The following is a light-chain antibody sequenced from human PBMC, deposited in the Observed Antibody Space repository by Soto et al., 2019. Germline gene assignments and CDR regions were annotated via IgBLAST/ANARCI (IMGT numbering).Light chain of an antibody. CDR1: QRVSSTY. CDR2: GAS. Sequence: EIVLTQSPGTLSLSPGERATLSCRASQRVSSTYLAWYQQKPGQAPRLLIYGASTRATGLPDRFSGSGTGTDFTLTISSMEPEDFALYYCQHYGSSRWTVGQGTKVEIK. J-gene: IGKJ1*01. V-gene: IGKV3-20*01. CDR3: QHYGSSRWT.